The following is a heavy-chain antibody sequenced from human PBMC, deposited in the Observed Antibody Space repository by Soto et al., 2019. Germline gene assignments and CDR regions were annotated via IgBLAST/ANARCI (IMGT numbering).Heavy chain of an antibody. J-gene: IGHJ4*02. Sequence: GGSLRLSCAASGFTFSSYAMSWVRQAPGKGLEWVSGISGSGGSTYYADSVKGRFTISRDNSKNTLYLQMYSLRAEDTAVYYCAKSPRRGYEPPWDYWGQGTLVTVSS. CDR3: AKSPRRGYEPPWDY. CDR2: ISGSGGST. V-gene: IGHV3-23*01. D-gene: IGHD5-12*01. CDR1: GFTFSSYA.